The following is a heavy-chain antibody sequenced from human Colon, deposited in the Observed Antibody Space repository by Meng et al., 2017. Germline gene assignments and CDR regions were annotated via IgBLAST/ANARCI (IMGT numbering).Heavy chain of an antibody. Sequence: EGQLVESGGGLVKPGESLRLSCAASGITLTNAWMFWVRQAPGKGLEWVGRIKSKTAGGTTDYPAPVKGRFTVSRDDSENMLHLQMDSLKTEDTAVYYCTTLSAWGQGTLVTVSS. V-gene: IGHV3-15*01. CDR2: IKSKTAGGTT. J-gene: IGHJ5*02. CDR3: TTLSA. CDR1: GITLTNAW.